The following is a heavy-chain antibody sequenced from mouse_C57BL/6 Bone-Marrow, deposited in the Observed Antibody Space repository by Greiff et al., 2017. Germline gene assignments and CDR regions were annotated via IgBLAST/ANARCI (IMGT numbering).Heavy chain of an antibody. CDR2: IYPNYGTT. CDR1: GYSFTDYN. CDR3: ARGYDYDYAMDY. Sequence: VQLKESGPELVKPGASVKISCKASGYSFTDYNMNWVKQSNGKSLEWIGVIYPNYGTTSYNQKFKGKATLTVDTSSSTAYMQLNSLTSEDSAVYYCARGYDYDYAMDYWGQGTSVTVSS. V-gene: IGHV1-39*01. J-gene: IGHJ4*01. D-gene: IGHD2-4*01.